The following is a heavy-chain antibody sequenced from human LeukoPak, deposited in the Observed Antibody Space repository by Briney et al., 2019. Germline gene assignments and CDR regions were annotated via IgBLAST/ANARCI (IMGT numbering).Heavy chain of an antibody. CDR3: ASPPYYDSSGYFDY. J-gene: IGHJ4*02. CDR1: GFTFSSYA. D-gene: IGHD3-22*01. V-gene: IGHV3-30-3*01. Sequence: RGGSLRLSCAASGFTFSSYAMHWVRQAPGKGLEWVAIISYDGSNKYSADSVKGRFTISRDNSKNTLYLQMNSLRAEDTAVYYCASPPYYDSSGYFDYWGQGTLVTVSS. CDR2: ISYDGSNK.